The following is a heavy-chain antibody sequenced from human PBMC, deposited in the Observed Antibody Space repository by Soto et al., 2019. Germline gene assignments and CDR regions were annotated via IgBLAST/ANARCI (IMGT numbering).Heavy chain of an antibody. CDR1: GASVSSNSAA. D-gene: IGHD1-7*01. CDR2: TYYRSRWYN. CDR3: AGTTSPQWYYMDV. J-gene: IGHJ6*03. V-gene: IGHV6-1*01. Sequence: QVQLQESGPGLVKPSQTLSLTCAISGASVSSNSAAWNWIRLSPSRRLEWLARTYYRSRWYNDYAVSVRSRITVNPDTTKNQFSLQPTSVTPEDTAVYYCAGTTSPQWYYMDVWGKGTTVTVSS.